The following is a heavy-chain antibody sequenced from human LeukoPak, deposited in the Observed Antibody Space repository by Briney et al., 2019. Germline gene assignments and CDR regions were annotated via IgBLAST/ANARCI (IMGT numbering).Heavy chain of an antibody. J-gene: IGHJ4*02. CDR2: IIPIFGTA. CDR1: GGTFSSYA. Sequence: SVKVSCKASGGTFSSYAISWVRQAPGQGLEWMGGIIPIFGTASYAQKFQGRVTITTDESTSTAYMELSSLRSEDTAVYYCALLGNYGWYFDYWGQGTLVTVSS. CDR3: ALLGNYGWYFDY. V-gene: IGHV1-69*05. D-gene: IGHD4-11*01.